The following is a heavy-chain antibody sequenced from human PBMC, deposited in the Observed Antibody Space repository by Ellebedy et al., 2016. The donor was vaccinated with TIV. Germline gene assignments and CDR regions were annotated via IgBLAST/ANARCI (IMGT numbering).Heavy chain of an antibody. CDR1: GGSISSYY. D-gene: IGHD6-13*01. J-gene: IGHJ4*02. Sequence: SETLSLTCTVSGGSISSYYWSWIRQPPGKGLEWIGYIYYSGSTNYNPSLKSRVTISVDTSKNQFSLKLSSVTAADTAVYYCARLKGSSSWRKIDYWGQGTLVTVSP. V-gene: IGHV4-59*08. CDR3: ARLKGSSSWRKIDY. CDR2: IYYSGST.